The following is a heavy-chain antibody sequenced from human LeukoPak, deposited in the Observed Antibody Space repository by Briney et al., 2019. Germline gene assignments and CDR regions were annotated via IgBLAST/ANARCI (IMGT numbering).Heavy chain of an antibody. CDR1: GGSISSSSYY. CDR2: IYYSGST. CDR3: ARHLRSAAAVYGMDV. D-gene: IGHD2-2*01. J-gene: IGHJ6*02. Sequence: PSETPSLTCTVSGGSISSSSYYWGWIRQPPGKGLEWIGSIYYSGSTYHNPSLKSRVTISVDTSKNQFSLKLSSVTAADTAVYYCARHLRSAAAVYGMDVWGQGTTVTVSS. V-gene: IGHV4-39*01.